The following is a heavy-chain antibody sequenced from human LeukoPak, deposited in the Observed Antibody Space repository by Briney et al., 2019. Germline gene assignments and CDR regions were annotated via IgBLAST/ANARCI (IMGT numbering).Heavy chain of an antibody. D-gene: IGHD3-16*01. CDR3: ARRGFGYSVDV. CDR1: GGSIIDVNSY. V-gene: IGHV4-39*01. CDR2: VFHNGAT. J-gene: IGHJ6*02. Sequence: SETLSLTCTVSGGSIIDVNSYWTWIRQPPGKGLEWIASVFHNGATYYIPTLRSRLTISVDSSNNQFTLRLSSVTAADSAVYFCARRGFGYSVDVWGRGTMVTVSS.